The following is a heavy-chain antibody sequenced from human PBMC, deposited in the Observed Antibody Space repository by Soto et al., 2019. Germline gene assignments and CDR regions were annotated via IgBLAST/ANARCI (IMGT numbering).Heavy chain of an antibody. Sequence: PGGSRRLSCAASGFTFSTHGIHWVRQAPGKGQEWVAVISSDGSNKYYADSVKGRFTISRDNSNNTLYLEMNSLRADDTAVYYCAKDQGLNDLGTSWAFDYWGQGTLVTVSS. CDR2: ISSDGSNK. CDR1: GFTFSTHG. CDR3: AKDQGLNDLGTSWAFDY. V-gene: IGHV3-30*18. D-gene: IGHD6-6*01. J-gene: IGHJ4*02.